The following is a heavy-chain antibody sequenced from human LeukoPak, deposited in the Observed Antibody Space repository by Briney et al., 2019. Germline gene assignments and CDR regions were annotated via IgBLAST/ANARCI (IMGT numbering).Heavy chain of an antibody. CDR2: INHSGST. CDR3: ARVGGMTTINNAAFDI. V-gene: IGHV4-34*01. J-gene: IGHJ3*02. Sequence: SETLSLTCAVYGGSFSGYYWSWIRQPPGKGLEWIGEINHSGSTNYNPSLKSRVTISVDTSKNQFSLKLSSVTAADTAVYYCARVGGMTTINNAAFDIWGQGTMVTVSS. D-gene: IGHD4-4*01. CDR1: GGSFSGYY.